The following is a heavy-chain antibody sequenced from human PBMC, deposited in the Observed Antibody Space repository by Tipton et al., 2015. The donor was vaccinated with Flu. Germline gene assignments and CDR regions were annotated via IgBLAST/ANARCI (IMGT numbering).Heavy chain of an antibody. CDR2: LDYSGDT. CDR1: GASFTTRTYH. CDR3: ARQGLAMRDSGSYYGFDP. Sequence: TLSLTCTVSGASFTTRTYHWVWIRQPPGKGLEWIGSLDYSGDTYYNPSLKSRVIISGDTSNNQLSLKLTSVTAADTAVYYCARQGLAMRDSGSYYGFDPWGQGTLVTVSS. D-gene: IGHD3-10*01. J-gene: IGHJ5*02. V-gene: IGHV4-39*01.